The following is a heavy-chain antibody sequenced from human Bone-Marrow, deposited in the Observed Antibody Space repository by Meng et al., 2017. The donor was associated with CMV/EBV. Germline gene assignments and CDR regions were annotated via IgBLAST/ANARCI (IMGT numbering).Heavy chain of an antibody. V-gene: IGHV4-61*01. CDR2: IYYSGST. Sequence: SETLSLTCTVSGGSVSSGSYYWSWIRQPPGKGLEWIGYIYYSGSTNYNPSLKSLVTISVDTSKNQLSLKLRSVTAADTAVYYCASGIGYCSGTSCHTPYYYGMDVWGQGTTVTVSS. D-gene: IGHD2-2*02. CDR1: GGSVSSGSYY. CDR3: ASGIGYCSGTSCHTPYYYGMDV. J-gene: IGHJ6*02.